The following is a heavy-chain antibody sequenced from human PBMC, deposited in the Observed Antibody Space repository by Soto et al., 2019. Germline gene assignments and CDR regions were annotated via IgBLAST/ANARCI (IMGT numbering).Heavy chain of an antibody. CDR2: IFYSGST. CDR3: ARRGSSRHISPSGMDV. D-gene: IGHD6-13*01. CDR1: GDSVSSSYYY. J-gene: IGHJ6*02. Sequence: QVQLQESGPGLVKPSETLSLTCTVSGDSVSSSYYYWGWIRQPPGKGLEWIGSIFYSGSTYYNPSLKRRVTLSVDTSKNQFSLKLSSVTAADTAVYYCARRGSSRHISPSGMDVWGPGTTVTVSS. V-gene: IGHV4-39*01.